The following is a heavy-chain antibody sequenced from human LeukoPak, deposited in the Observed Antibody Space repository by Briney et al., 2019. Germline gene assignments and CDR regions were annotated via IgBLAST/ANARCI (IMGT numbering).Heavy chain of an antibody. V-gene: IGHV3-66*02. CDR1: GFTFSTYA. D-gene: IGHD3-22*01. CDR3: ARDQLTYYYDSSGYQDY. J-gene: IGHJ4*02. CDR2: IYSGGST. Sequence: PGGSLRLSCAASGFTFSTYAMSWVRQAPGKGLEWVSVIYSGGSTYYADSVKGRFTISRDNSKNTLYLQMNSLRAEDTAVYYCARDQLTYYYDSSGYQDYWGQGTLVTVSS.